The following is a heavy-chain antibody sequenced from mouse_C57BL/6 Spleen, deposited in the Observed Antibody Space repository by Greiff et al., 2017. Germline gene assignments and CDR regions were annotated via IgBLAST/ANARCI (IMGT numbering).Heavy chain of an antibody. J-gene: IGHJ1*03. D-gene: IGHD1-1*01. Sequence: EVQRVDSGGGLVKPGGSLKLSCAASGFTFSDYGMHWVRQAPEKGLEWVAYISSGSSTIYYADTVKGRFTISRDNAKNTLFLQMTSLRSEDTAMYYCARDGSSLWYFDVWGTGTTVTVSS. CDR2: ISSGSSTI. V-gene: IGHV5-17*01. CDR3: ARDGSSLWYFDV. CDR1: GFTFSDYG.